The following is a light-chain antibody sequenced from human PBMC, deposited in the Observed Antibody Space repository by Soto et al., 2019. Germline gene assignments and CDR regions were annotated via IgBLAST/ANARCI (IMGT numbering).Light chain of an antibody. Sequence: AIRMSQSPSSFSASTGDRVTITSRASQGISSYLAWYQQKPGKAPKLLIYAASNLQSGVPSRFSGSGSGTDFTLTLSCLQSEDFATYYCQQYYSYSWTFGQGTKVDI. CDR2: AAS. J-gene: IGKJ1*01. V-gene: IGKV1-8*01. CDR3: QQYYSYSWT. CDR1: QGISSY.